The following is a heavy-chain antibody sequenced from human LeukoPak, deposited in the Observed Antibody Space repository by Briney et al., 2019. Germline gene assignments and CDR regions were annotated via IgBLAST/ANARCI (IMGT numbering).Heavy chain of an antibody. CDR1: GFIFSSRW. CDR2: IKMDGSSI. D-gene: IGHD4-11*01. J-gene: IGHJ5*02. CDR3: ARDNSPGWFGP. V-gene: IGHV3-74*01. Sequence: GGSLRLSCAASGFIFSSRWMHWVRRGPGKGLEWVSRIKMDGSSIDYADSVGGRFTVSRDNAKNTLYLEMNSLRVEDTAVYYCARDNSPGWFGPWGQGALVTVSS.